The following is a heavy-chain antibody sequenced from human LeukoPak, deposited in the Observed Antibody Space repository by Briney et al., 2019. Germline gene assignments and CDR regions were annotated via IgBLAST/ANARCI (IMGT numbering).Heavy chain of an antibody. Sequence: PSETLSLTCTVSGYSISSGYYWGWIRQPPGKGLEWIGSIYHSGNTYYNPSLKSRVTISVDTSKNQFSLRLSSVTAADTAVYYCARGQKYRSGYTVTELGSGYSDYWGQGTLVTVSS. CDR2: IYHSGNT. D-gene: IGHD5-18*01. CDR3: ARGQKYRSGYTVTELGSGYSDY. V-gene: IGHV4-38-2*02. CDR1: GYSISSGYY. J-gene: IGHJ4*02.